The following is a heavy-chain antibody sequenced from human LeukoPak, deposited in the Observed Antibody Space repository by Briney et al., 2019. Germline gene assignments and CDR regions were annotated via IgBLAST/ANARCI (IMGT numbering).Heavy chain of an antibody. V-gene: IGHV4-59*01. CDR1: GGSISSYY. CDR2: IYYSGST. CDR3: VREPKYYYGSGSYLYDP. Sequence: PSETLSLTCTVSGGSISSYYWSWIRQPPGKGLEWIGYIYYSGSTNYNPSLKGRVTISVDTSKNQFSLKLSSVTAADTAVYYCVREPKYYYGSGSYLYDPWGQGTLVTVSS. D-gene: IGHD3-10*01. J-gene: IGHJ5*02.